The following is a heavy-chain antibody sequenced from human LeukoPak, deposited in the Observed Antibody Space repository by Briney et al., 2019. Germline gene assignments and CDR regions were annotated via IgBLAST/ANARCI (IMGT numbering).Heavy chain of an antibody. J-gene: IGHJ4*02. CDR1: GFPFKTAF. V-gene: IGHV3-23*01. CDR2: FDTGFGT. D-gene: IGHD6-19*01. CDR3: ARSSGWWSLDY. Sequence: GSLELFCAASGFPFKTAFLNWVRPAPGRGLEWVSAFDTGFGTYYPDSLKGRFTISRDNSKNTLFLQMNSLRAEDTAVYYCARSSGWWSLDYWGQGTLVTVSS.